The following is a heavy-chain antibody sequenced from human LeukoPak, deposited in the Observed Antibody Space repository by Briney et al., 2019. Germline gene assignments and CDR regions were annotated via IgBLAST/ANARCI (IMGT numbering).Heavy chain of an antibody. D-gene: IGHD1-26*01. CDR2: ISYDGSNK. CDR1: GFTFSSYA. J-gene: IGHJ4*02. V-gene: IGHV3-30-3*01. CDR3: ARDSTGGIVGATTYDY. Sequence: PGRSLRLSCAASGFTFSSYAMHWVRQAPGKGLEWVAVISYDGSNKYYADSVKGRFTISRDNSKNTLYLQMNSLRAEDTAVYYCARDSTGGIVGATTYDYWGQGTLVTVSS.